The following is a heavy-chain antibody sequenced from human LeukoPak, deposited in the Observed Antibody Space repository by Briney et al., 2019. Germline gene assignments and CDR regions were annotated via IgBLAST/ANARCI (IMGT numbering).Heavy chain of an antibody. CDR2: IYYSGST. D-gene: IGHD3-16*01. Sequence: TLSLTCTVSGGSISSGDYYWSWIRQPPGKGLEWIGYIYYSGSTYYNPSLKSRVTISVDTSKNQFSLKLSSVTAADTAVYYCAASWGVYYFDYWGQGTLVTVSS. CDR1: GGSISSGDYY. V-gene: IGHV4-30-4*01. CDR3: AASWGVYYFDY. J-gene: IGHJ4*02.